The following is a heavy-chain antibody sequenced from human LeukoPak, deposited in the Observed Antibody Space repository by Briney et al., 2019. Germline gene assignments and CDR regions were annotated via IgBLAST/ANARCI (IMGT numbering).Heavy chain of an antibody. V-gene: IGHV3-53*01. Sequence: PGGSLRLSCAASGFTVSSNYMSCVRQAPGKGLEWVSIIYNGDDTYYADSVKGRFSISRDNSKNTLYLQMNSLRVEDTAVYYCARVLRYQLPPDFWGQGTLVTVSS. D-gene: IGHD2-2*01. CDR2: IYNGDDT. CDR1: GFTVSSNY. CDR3: ARVLRYQLPPDF. J-gene: IGHJ1*01.